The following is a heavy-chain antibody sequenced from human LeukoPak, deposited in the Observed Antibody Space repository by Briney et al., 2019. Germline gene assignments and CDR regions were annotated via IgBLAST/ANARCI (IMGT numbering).Heavy chain of an antibody. CDR3: ARMGPEMATIRDY. V-gene: IGHV4-34*01. Sequence: SETLSLTCAVYGGSFSGYYWSWIRQPPGKGLEWIGEINHSGSTNYNPSLKSRVTISVDTSEHQFSLKLSSVTAADTAVYYCARMGPEMATIRDYWGQGTLVTVSS. D-gene: IGHD5-24*01. CDR2: INHSGST. J-gene: IGHJ4*02. CDR1: GGSFSGYY.